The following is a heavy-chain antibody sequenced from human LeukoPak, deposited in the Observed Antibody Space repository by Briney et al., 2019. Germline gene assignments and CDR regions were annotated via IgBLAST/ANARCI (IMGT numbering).Heavy chain of an antibody. CDR1: GFTFSSYA. Sequence: GGSLRLSCAASGFTFSSYAMSWVRQAPGKGLEWVSATSGSGGSTYYADSVKGRFTISRDNSKNTLYLQMNSLRAEDTAVYYCAKDKGYGSGSLTSLDYWGQGTLVTVSS. V-gene: IGHV3-23*01. CDR3: AKDKGYGSGSLTSLDY. CDR2: TSGSGGST. J-gene: IGHJ4*02. D-gene: IGHD3-10*01.